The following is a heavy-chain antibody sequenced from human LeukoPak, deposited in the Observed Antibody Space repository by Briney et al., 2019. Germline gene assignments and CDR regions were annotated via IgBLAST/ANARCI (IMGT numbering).Heavy chain of an antibody. Sequence: GGSLRLSCAGSGFTFSSYAMSWVRQAPGKGLEWVSAISGSGGSTYYADSVKGRFTISRDNSKNTLYLQMNSLRAEDTAVYCCAKDPGYSSGWFHYWGQGTLVTVSS. CDR2: ISGSGGST. J-gene: IGHJ4*02. CDR3: AKDPGYSSGWFHY. D-gene: IGHD6-19*01. CDR1: GFTFSSYA. V-gene: IGHV3-23*01.